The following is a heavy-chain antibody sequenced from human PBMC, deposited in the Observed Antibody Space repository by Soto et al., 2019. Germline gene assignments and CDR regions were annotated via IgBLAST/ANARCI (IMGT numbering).Heavy chain of an antibody. CDR3: ARRFPRSSPEYYNYYYGMNV. D-gene: IGHD6-6*01. V-gene: IGHV4-39*01. J-gene: IGHJ6*02. CDR2: IYYSGST. CDR1: GGSISNTSSY. Sequence: PSETLSLTCTVSGGSISNTSSYWGWIRQPPGKGLEWIGSIYYSGSTYYNPSLKSRVTISVDTSKNQFSLKLSSVTAADTAVYYCARRFPRSSPEYYNYYYGMNVWGQGPTVTVYS.